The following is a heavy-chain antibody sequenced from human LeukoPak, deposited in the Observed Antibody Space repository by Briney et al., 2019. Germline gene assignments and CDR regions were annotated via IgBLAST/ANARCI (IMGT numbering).Heavy chain of an antibody. CDR3: ASQGDSSGTVFDY. CDR2: IYYSGST. Sequence: SETLSLTCTVSGGSISSSSYYWGWIRQPPGKGLEWIGSIYYSGSTYYNPSLKSRVTISVDTSKNQFSLKLSSVTAADTAVYYCASQGDSSGTVFDYWGQGPLVTVSS. J-gene: IGHJ4*02. V-gene: IGHV4-39*01. D-gene: IGHD3-22*01. CDR1: GGSISSSSYY.